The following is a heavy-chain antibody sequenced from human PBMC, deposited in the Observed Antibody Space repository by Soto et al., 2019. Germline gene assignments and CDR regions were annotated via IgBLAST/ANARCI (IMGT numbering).Heavy chain of an antibody. J-gene: IGHJ4*02. CDR2: IWYDGSNK. D-gene: IGHD1-7*01. Sequence: GGSLRLSCAASGFTFSSYGMHWVRQAPGKGLEWVAVIWYDGSNKYYADSVKGRFTISRDNSKNTLYLQMNSLRAEDTAVYCCARDRDWNYDLGYFDYWGQGTLVTVSS. CDR3: ARDRDWNYDLGYFDY. CDR1: GFTFSSYG. V-gene: IGHV3-33*01.